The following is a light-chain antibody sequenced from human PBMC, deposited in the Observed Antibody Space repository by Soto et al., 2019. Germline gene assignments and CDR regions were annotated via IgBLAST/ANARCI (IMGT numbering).Light chain of an antibody. CDR3: QQRSNWPPIT. V-gene: IGKV3-11*01. Sequence: EIVLTQSPATLSLSPWERVTLSCRASQSISTYLAWYQQKPGQAPRLLIYDASNRATGIPPRFSGSGSGTDFTLTISSLEPEDFAVYYCQQRSNWPPITFGQGTRLEIK. CDR2: DAS. J-gene: IGKJ5*01. CDR1: QSISTY.